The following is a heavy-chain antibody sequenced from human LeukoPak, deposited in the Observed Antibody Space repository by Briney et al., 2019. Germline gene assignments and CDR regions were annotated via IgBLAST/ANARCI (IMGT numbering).Heavy chain of an antibody. D-gene: IGHD2-15*01. CDR3: ARDRGYCSGGSCETDDAFDI. Sequence: GGSLRLSCAASGFTFSSYAMHWVRQAPGKGLEWVAVISYDGSNKYYADSVKGRFTISRDNSKNTLYLQMNSLRAEDTAVYYCARDRGYCSGGSCETDDAFDIWGQGTMVTVSS. CDR1: GFTFSSYA. J-gene: IGHJ3*02. CDR2: ISYDGSNK. V-gene: IGHV3-30-3*01.